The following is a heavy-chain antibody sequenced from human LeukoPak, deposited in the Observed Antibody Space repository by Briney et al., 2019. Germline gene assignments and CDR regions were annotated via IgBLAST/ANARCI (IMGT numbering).Heavy chain of an antibody. V-gene: IGHV4-34*01. D-gene: IGHD3-10*01. Sequence: SETLPLTCAVYGGSFSGYYWSWIRQPPGKGLEWIGEINHSGSTNYNPSLKSRVTISVDTSKNQFSLKLSSVTAADTAVYYCARYRQLLWFGEPGFAFDIWGQGTMVTVSS. CDR2: INHSGST. CDR1: GGSFSGYY. J-gene: IGHJ3*02. CDR3: ARYRQLLWFGEPGFAFDI.